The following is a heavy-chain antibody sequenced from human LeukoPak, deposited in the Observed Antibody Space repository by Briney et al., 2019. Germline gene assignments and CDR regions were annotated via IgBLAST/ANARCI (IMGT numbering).Heavy chain of an antibody. D-gene: IGHD3-10*01. CDR3: AREPGRGYFDY. Sequence: PSETLSLTCTVSGGSVSSGSYYWSWIRQPPGKGVEWIGYIYYSGSTNYNPSLKSRVTISVDTSKNQFSLKLSSVTAADTAVYYCAREPGRGYFDYWGQGTLVTVSS. J-gene: IGHJ4*02. CDR2: IYYSGST. CDR1: GGSVSSGSYY. V-gene: IGHV4-61*01.